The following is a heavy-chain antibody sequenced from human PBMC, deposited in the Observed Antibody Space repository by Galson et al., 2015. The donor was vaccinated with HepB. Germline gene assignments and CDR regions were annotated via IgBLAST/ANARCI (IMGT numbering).Heavy chain of an antibody. CDR1: GYTFTRFG. CDR2: ISADNLNT. J-gene: IGHJ4*02. CDR3: ARGGMATVGGPTFDY. V-gene: IGHV1-18*01. Sequence: QSGAEVKKPGASVKVSCKTSGYTFTRFGISWVRQAPGQGLEWMGWISADNLNTRYAQKFQGRVTMTTDTSTSTAYMILWSLRSDDTAVYYCARGGMATVGGPTFDYWGQGSLVTVSS. D-gene: IGHD5-24*01.